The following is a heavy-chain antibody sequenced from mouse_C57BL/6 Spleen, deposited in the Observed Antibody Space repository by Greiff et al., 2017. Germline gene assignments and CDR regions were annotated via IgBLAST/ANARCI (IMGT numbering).Heavy chain of an antibody. CDR1: GYTFTSYW. Sequence: VQLQQPGAELVKPGASVKLSCKASGYTFTSYWMHWVKQRPGQGLEWIGMIHPNSGSTNYNEKFKSKATLTVDKSSSTAYMQLSSLTSEDSAVYYCARTITTVVAPRFDYWGQGTTLTVSS. D-gene: IGHD1-1*01. V-gene: IGHV1-64*01. CDR3: ARTITTVVAPRFDY. CDR2: IHPNSGST. J-gene: IGHJ2*01.